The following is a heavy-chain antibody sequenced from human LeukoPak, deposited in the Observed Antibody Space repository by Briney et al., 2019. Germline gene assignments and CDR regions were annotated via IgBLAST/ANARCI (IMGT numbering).Heavy chain of an antibody. Sequence: GESLQISCQGSGYSITNYWIAWVRQMPGKGLEWMGIIYPADPDIRYSPSFQGQVTISADKSISTAYLQWSSLKASDTAMYYCARQEYCSGGSCYTWFDPWGQGTLVTVSS. J-gene: IGHJ5*02. CDR2: IYPADPDI. D-gene: IGHD2-15*01. V-gene: IGHV5-51*01. CDR1: GYSITNYW. CDR3: ARQEYCSGGSCYTWFDP.